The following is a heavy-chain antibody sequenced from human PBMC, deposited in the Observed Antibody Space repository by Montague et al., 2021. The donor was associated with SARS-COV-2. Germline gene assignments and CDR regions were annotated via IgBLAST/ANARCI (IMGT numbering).Heavy chain of an antibody. J-gene: IGHJ4*02. CDR1: GFSLSTSGMC. V-gene: IGHV2-70*01. CDR3: ARMPDQVWLDY. Sequence: PALVKPTQTLTLTCTFSGFSLSTSGMCVSWIRQPPGKALEWLAVIDWDDDKSYSTSLKTWLTISKDTSKNQVVLTMANMDPVDTATYYCARMPDQVWLDYWGQGILVTVSS. CDR2: IDWDDDK. D-gene: IGHD5-18*01.